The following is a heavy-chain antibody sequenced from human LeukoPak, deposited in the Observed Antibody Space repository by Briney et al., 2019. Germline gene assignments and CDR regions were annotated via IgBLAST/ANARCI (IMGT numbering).Heavy chain of an antibody. V-gene: IGHV4-30-4*07. CDR1: GGSISSGGYS. D-gene: IGHD6-19*01. Sequence: SETLSLTCAVSGGSISSGGYSWSWIRQPPGKGLEWIGYIYYSGSTYYNPSLKSRVIISVDTSKNQFSLRLSSVTAADTAVYYCARGEYSSGWYESYFDYWGQGTPVTVSS. CDR2: IYYSGST. CDR3: ARGEYSSGWYESYFDY. J-gene: IGHJ4*02.